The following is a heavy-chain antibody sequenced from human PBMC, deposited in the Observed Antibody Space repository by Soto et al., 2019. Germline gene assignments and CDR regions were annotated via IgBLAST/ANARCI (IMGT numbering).Heavy chain of an antibody. V-gene: IGHV4-34*01. CDR3: ARVRRHYYYGMDV. CDR2: INHSGST. CDR1: GGSFSGYY. Sequence: SETLSLTCAVYGGSFSGYYWSWIRQPPGKGLEWIGEINHSGSTNYNPSLKSRVTISVDTSKNQFSLKLSSVTAADTAVYYCARVRRHYYYGMDVWGQGTTVTVSS. J-gene: IGHJ6*02.